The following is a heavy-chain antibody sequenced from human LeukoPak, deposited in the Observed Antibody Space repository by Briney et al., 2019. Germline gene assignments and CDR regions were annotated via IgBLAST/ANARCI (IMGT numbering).Heavy chain of an antibody. CDR3: ARGAARGDYRGGKTDAFDI. D-gene: IGHD4-11*01. Sequence: SQTLSLTCTVSGGSISSGGYYRSWIRQHPGKGLEWIGYIYYSGSTYYNPSLKSRVTISVDTSKNQFSLKLSSVTAADTAVYYCARGAARGDYRGGKTDAFDIWGQGTMVTVSS. CDR1: GGSISSGGYY. J-gene: IGHJ3*02. V-gene: IGHV4-31*03. CDR2: IYYSGST.